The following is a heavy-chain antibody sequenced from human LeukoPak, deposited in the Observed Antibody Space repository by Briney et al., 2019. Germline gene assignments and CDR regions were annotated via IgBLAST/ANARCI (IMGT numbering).Heavy chain of an antibody. D-gene: IGHD3-10*01. CDR2: TSGSGVNT. Sequence: GGSLRLSCAASGFTFNIYAMTWVRQAPGKGLEWVSITSGSGVNTYSADSVKGRFTISRDNSKNMLYLQMNSLRADDTALYYCVKGYSGPPGSFDFWGQGTLVTVSS. CDR3: VKGYSGPPGSFDF. V-gene: IGHV3-23*01. J-gene: IGHJ4*02. CDR1: GFTFNIYA.